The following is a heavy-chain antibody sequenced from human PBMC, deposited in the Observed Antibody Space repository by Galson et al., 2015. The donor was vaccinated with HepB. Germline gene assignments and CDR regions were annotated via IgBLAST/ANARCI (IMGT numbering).Heavy chain of an antibody. CDR3: ATAPSSCGGDCPIDY. J-gene: IGHJ4*02. V-gene: IGHV1-24*01. Sequence: SVKVSCKVHGDTLTEGGRHWGRQVPGKGLEWRGGFDPEDGETIYAQKFQGRVTMTEDTSTDTAYMELSSLRSEDTAVYYCATAPSSCGGDCPIDYWGQGTLVPLSS. D-gene: IGHD2-21*02. CDR2: FDPEDGET. CDR1: GDTLTEGG.